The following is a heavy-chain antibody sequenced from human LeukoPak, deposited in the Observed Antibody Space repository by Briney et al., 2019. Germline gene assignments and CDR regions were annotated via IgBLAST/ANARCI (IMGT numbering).Heavy chain of an antibody. CDR1: GFNVKDYA. CDR3: ARDIYGSGPPVGDTIDY. Sequence: GGSLRLSCAASGFNVKDYAMHWVRQVPGKGLEWVSGIMWDSGTTGYGDSVKGRFTISRDNAKNSLYLQVNSLRAEDTAVYYCARDIYGSGPPVGDTIDYWGQGTLVTVSS. CDR2: IMWDSGTT. J-gene: IGHJ4*02. D-gene: IGHD3-10*01. V-gene: IGHV3-9*01.